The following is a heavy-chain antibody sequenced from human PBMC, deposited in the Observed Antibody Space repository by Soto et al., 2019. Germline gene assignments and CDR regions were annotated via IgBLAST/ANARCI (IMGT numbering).Heavy chain of an antibody. D-gene: IGHD6-13*01. CDR1: GGAINSTVYY. J-gene: IGHJ6*02. CDR2: SNYSGPT. CDR3: ARHGAYSTSVYYYYGMDV. Sequence: PSETLSLTCTVSGGAINSTVYYWGWLRQPPGKGLEWIGSSNYSGPTYYSPTLQSRVTISLDTAKNHFSLNLRSVTAADTAVYYCARHGAYSTSVYYYYGMDVWGQGTTVTVSS. V-gene: IGHV4-39*01.